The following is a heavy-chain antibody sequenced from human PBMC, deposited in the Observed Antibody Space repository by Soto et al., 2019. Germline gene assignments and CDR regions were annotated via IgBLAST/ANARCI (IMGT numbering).Heavy chain of an antibody. D-gene: IGHD3-10*01. CDR3: AKDRYYGSGSYGGFDY. CDR2: ISQNSGSI. V-gene: IGHV3-23*01. Sequence: GGSLRLSCAASGFAFSSYLMGWVRQAPGKGLEWISGISQNSGSIYYIESVRGRFTISRDNSKNTLYLQMNSLRAEDTAVYYCAKDRYYGSGSYGGFDYWGQGTLVTVSS. J-gene: IGHJ4*02. CDR1: GFAFSSYL.